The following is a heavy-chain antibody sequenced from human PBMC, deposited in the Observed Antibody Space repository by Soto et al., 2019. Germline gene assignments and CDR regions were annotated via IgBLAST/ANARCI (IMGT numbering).Heavy chain of an antibody. D-gene: IGHD2-15*01. CDR2: IKPIFGTA. J-gene: IGHJ6*01. Sequence: QVQLVQSGAEVKKPGSSVKVSCKASGGTFSSYAISWVRQAPGQGLEWMGGIKPIFGTANYAQKFQGRVTITADESTSTAYMEMSSLISEDTAVYYCAGPRGGCSGGSCPYYYYGMDVWGQGTTVTVSS. CDR3: AGPRGGCSGGSCPYYYYGMDV. CDR1: GGTFSSYA. V-gene: IGHV1-69*12.